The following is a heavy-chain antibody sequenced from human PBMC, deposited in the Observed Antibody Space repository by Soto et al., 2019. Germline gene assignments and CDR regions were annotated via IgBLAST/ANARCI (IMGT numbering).Heavy chain of an antibody. V-gene: IGHV3-74*01. CDR1: GFTFSSYW. J-gene: IGHJ4*02. CDR3: ARNFDY. CDR2: INSDGSNT. Sequence: VPLVESGGGLVQPGGSLRLSCATSGFTFSSYWMYWVRQAPGKGLVWVSRINSDGSNTGYADSVKGRFTISRDNAKSTLYLEMNSLRAEDTAVYYCARNFDYWGQGILVTVSS.